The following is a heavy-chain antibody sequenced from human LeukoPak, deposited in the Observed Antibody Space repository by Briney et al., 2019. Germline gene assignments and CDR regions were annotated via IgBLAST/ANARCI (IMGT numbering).Heavy chain of an antibody. Sequence: GGSLRLSCVGSGFTFSDYWMSWVRQAPGKGLEWVANIKQDGSEKDYVDALKGRFTISRDNAENSLYLQMNSLRAEDTAVYYCARWLELMRNFDWWGQGTLVTVSS. CDR1: GFTFSDYW. D-gene: IGHD5-24*01. CDR2: IKQDGSEK. J-gene: IGHJ4*02. CDR3: ARWLELMRNFDW. V-gene: IGHV3-7*01.